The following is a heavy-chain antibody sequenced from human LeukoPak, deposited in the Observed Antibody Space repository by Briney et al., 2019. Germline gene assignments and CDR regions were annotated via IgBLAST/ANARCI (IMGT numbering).Heavy chain of an antibody. V-gene: IGHV3-7*01. Sequence: GGSLRLSCAASGFTFSSYWMSWVRQAPGKGLEWVANIKQDGSEKYYVDSVKGRFTISRDNAKNSLYLQMNSLRAEDTAVYYCARDGPDSSGYYPARRAWATDYWGQGTLVTVSS. J-gene: IGHJ4*02. D-gene: IGHD3-22*01. CDR2: IKQDGSEK. CDR1: GFTFSSYW. CDR3: ARDGPDSSGYYPARRAWATDY.